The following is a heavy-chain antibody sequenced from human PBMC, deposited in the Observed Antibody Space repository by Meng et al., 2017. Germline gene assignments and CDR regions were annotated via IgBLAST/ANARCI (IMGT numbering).Heavy chain of an antibody. J-gene: IGHJ4*02. CDR2: INPKSGDT. D-gene: IGHD6-13*01. V-gene: IGHV1-2*06. CDR3: ARDEDISAAGKLFGDY. CDR1: GYTFPDYW. Sequence: QVRVGQSWAEVKRPGASGKVSCKASGYTFPDYWLHWVRRAPGQGLEWMGRINPKSGDTHYAQRFQGRVTMTGDTSISTAYMELSGLRSDDTAMYYCARDEDISAAGKLFGDYWGQGTLVTVSS.